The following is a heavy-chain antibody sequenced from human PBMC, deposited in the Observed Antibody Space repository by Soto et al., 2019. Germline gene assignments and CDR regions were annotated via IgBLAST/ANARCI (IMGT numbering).Heavy chain of an antibody. Sequence: VASVKVSCKASGGTFSSYAISWVRQAPGQGLEWMGGIIPIFGTANYAQKFQGRVTITADESTSTAYMELSSLRSEDTAVYYCARGSGVVDYYYYGMDVWGQGTTVTVSS. CDR2: IIPIFGTA. J-gene: IGHJ6*02. CDR1: GGTFSSYA. V-gene: IGHV1-69*13. D-gene: IGHD3-3*01. CDR3: ARGSGVVDYYYYGMDV.